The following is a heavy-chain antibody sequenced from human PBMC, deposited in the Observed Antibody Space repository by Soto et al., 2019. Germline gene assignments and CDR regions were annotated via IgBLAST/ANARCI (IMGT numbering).Heavy chain of an antibody. V-gene: IGHV1-2*04. J-gene: IGHJ2*01. Sequence: QVQLVQSGAEVKKPGASVKVSCKASGYTFTDYYMHWVRQAPGQGLEWMGWINPNSGGTKYAKKFQAWVTMTADTSISTAYLELSRLRSDHTAVYYCAREIRSGYYKYWYFDLWGRGTLVTVSS. CDR3: AREIRSGYYKYWYFDL. D-gene: IGHD3-3*01. CDR1: GYTFTDYY. CDR2: INPNSGGT.